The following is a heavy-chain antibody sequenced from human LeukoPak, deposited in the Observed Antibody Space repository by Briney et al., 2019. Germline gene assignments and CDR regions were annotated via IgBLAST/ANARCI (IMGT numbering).Heavy chain of an antibody. Sequence: SETLSLTCTVSGGSISNYYWSWIRQPPGKGLEWIGYIYYSGTTNYNPSLKSRVTIPVDTSKNQFSLKLNSVAAADTAVYYCARGVYIAAAQYGYWGQGTLVTVSS. J-gene: IGHJ4*02. V-gene: IGHV4-59*01. CDR3: ARGVYIAAAQYGY. D-gene: IGHD6-13*01. CDR2: IYYSGTT. CDR1: GGSISNYY.